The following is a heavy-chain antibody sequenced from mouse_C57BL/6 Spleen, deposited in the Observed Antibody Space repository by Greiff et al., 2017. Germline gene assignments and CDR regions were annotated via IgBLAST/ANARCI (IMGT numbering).Heavy chain of an antibody. CDR2: IDPETGGT. Sequence: QVQLKQSGAELVRPGASVTLSCKASGYTFTDYEMHWVKQTPVHGLEWIGAIDPETGGTAYNQKFKGKAILTADKSSSTAYMELRSLTSEDSAVYYCTRDSNYDYVDYWGQGTTLTVSS. CDR1: GYTFTDYE. CDR3: TRDSNYDYVDY. V-gene: IGHV1-15*01. J-gene: IGHJ2*01. D-gene: IGHD2-5*01.